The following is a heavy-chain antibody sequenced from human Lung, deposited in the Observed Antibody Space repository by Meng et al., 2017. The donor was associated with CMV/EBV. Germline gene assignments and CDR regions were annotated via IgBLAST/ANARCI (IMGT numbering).Heavy chain of an antibody. J-gene: IGHJ4*02. CDR2: IDTDGTIT. Sequence: EVQLVESXXGXVXXGGXRRLSCVVSGFTFSNYWMHWVRQVPGEGLVWVSRIDTDGTITSYADSVRGRFTISRDNAKNTLYLQMSDLRADDSAVYYCIRDLVGNRDEWGQGPLVTVSS. CDR3: IRDLVGNRDE. V-gene: IGHV3-74*01. D-gene: IGHD5-24*01. CDR1: GFTFSNYW.